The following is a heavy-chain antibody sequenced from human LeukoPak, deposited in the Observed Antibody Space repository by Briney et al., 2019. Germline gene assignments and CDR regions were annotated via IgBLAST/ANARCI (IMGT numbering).Heavy chain of an antibody. D-gene: IGHD5-18*01. CDR3: AREGRGRLPQDV. CDR2: IWYDGSNK. Sequence: PGGSLRLSCAASGFTFSSYGMHWVRQAPGKGLEWVAVIWYDGSNKYYADSVKGRFTISRDNSKNTLYLQMNSLRAEDTAVYYCAREGRGRLPQDVWGQGTTVTVSS. J-gene: IGHJ6*02. V-gene: IGHV3-33*01. CDR1: GFTFSSYG.